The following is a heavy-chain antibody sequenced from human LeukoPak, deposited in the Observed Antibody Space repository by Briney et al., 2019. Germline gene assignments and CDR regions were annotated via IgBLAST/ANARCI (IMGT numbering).Heavy chain of an antibody. V-gene: IGHV4-34*01. J-gene: IGHJ5*02. D-gene: IGHD6-13*01. Sequence: SETLSLTCAVYGGSFSGYYWSWIRQPPGKGLEWIGEINHSGSTNYNPSLKSRVTISVDTSKNQFSLKLSSVTAADTAVYYWXXXLECRESEAAGISCSLDPWGQGTLVTVSS. CDR1: GGSFSGYY. CDR3: XXXLECRESEAAGISCSLDP. CDR2: INHSGST.